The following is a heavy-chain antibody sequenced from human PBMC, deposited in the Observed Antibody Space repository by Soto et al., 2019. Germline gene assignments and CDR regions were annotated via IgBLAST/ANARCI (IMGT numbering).Heavy chain of an antibody. J-gene: IGHJ5*02. Sequence: GASVKVSCKASGGTFSSYAISWVRQAPGQGLEWMGGIIPIFGTANYAQKFQGRVTITADESTSTAYMELCSLRSEDTAVYYCARMELGITGTTNWFDPSGQATLVTVSS. CDR2: IIPIFGTA. CDR1: GGTFSSYA. CDR3: ARMELGITGTTNWFDP. D-gene: IGHD1-7*01. V-gene: IGHV1-69*13.